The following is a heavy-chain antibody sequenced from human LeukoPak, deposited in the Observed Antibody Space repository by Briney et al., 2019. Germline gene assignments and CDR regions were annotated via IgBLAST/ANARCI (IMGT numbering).Heavy chain of an antibody. CDR2: IKSKSERGTT. CDR1: GFTFSSYG. V-gene: IGHV3-15*01. J-gene: IGHJ4*02. D-gene: IGHD2-2*02. CDR3: TSNLYCSTSSCYTLDN. Sequence: PGGSLRLSCAASGFTFSSYGVHWVRQVPGKGLEWVGRIKSKSERGTTDYAAPVKGRFTISRDGSTNTVYLHMNSLKTEDTAVYFCTSNLYCSTSSCYTLDNWGQGTLVAVSP.